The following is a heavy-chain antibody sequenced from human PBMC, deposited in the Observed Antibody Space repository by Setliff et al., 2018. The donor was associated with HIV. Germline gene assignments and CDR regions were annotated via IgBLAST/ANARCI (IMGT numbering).Heavy chain of an antibody. CDR1: GGSMRSSGYS. Sequence: PSETLSLICAVSGGSMRSSGYSWTWIRQAPGKGLEWVGYIYYNGNAYYNPSLKSRVTISVDRSKNQFSLKLSSVTAADTAVYYCARRGDFFYYAMDVWGQGTTVTVSS. CDR2: IYYNGNA. V-gene: IGHV4-30-2*01. CDR3: ARRGDFFYYAMDV. J-gene: IGHJ6*02.